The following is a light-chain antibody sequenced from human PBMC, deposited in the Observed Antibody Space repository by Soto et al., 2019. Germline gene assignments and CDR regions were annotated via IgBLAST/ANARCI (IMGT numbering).Light chain of an antibody. V-gene: IGKV3-15*01. CDR3: EQYSYWWT. Sequence: EIVMTQSPATLSVSPGESATLSCRASQSVGNKLAWFQQKPSQGPRLLIYGASTRATGVPARFSGSGSGTDFTLTISSLQSEDFVVYFCEQYSYWWTFGQGTKVEVK. J-gene: IGKJ1*01. CDR1: QSVGNK. CDR2: GAS.